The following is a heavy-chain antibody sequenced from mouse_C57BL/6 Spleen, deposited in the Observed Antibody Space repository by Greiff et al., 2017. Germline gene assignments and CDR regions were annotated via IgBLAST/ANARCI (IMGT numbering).Heavy chain of an antibody. CDR2: IYPRSGNT. V-gene: IGHV1-81*01. D-gene: IGHD1-1*01. CDR3: ARWDYGSCFFDY. Sequence: QVQLKESGAELARPGASVKLSCTASGYTFTSYGISWVKQRTGQGLEWIGEIYPRSGNTYYNEKFKGKATLTADKSSSTAYMELRSLTSGYSAVYFCARWDYGSCFFDYWGQGTTLTVSS. CDR1: GYTFTSYG. J-gene: IGHJ2*01.